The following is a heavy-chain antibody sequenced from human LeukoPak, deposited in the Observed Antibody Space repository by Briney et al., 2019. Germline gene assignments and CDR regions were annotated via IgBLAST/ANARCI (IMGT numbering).Heavy chain of an antibody. CDR3: ARGNLVDH. Sequence: GGSLRLSCAASGFACSYYWMSWVRQAPGKGLEWVANINQDGSERYYVDSVKGRFTISRDNAKNSLYLQMNSLRAEDTAVYYCARGNLVDHWGQGTLVTVSS. D-gene: IGHD3-16*01. CDR1: GFACSYYW. J-gene: IGHJ4*02. V-gene: IGHV3-7*04. CDR2: INQDGSER.